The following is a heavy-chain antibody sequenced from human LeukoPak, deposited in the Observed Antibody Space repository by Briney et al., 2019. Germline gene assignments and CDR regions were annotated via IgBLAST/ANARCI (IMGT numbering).Heavy chain of an antibody. CDR3: ARDQEAFDY. CDR1: GFTFSGYA. V-gene: IGHV3-23*01. Sequence: GGSLRLSCAASGFTFSGYAMSWVRQAPGKGLEWVSAIIDSGDTTYYAASVKGRLTISRDNSKNTLYLQMNSLRSEDTAVYYCARDQEAFDYWGQGTLVTVSS. J-gene: IGHJ4*02. CDR2: IIDSGDTT.